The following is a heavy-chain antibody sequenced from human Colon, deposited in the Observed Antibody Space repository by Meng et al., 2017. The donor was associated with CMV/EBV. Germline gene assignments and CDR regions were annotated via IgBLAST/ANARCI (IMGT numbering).Heavy chain of an antibody. J-gene: IGHJ4*02. D-gene: IGHD3-3*01. V-gene: IGHV3-15*07. Sequence: WAGLGFNFNNAWMNGIRQAPGKGLEWVGRIKPTNDGGATDYATPVNDRFTIFRDDSKATVSLQMNSLKIEDTAVYYCITGADMSGHWGQGTLVTVSS. CDR3: ITGADMSGH. CDR2: IKPTNDGGAT. CDR1: GFNFNNAW.